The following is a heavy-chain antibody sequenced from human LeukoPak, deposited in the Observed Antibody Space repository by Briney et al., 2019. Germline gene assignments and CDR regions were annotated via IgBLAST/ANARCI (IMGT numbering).Heavy chain of an antibody. CDR3: ARPYCSSTSCYGAGDYYYYYMDV. CDR1: GSTFTSYG. Sequence: SVKVSCKASGSTFTSYGISWVRQAPGQGLEWMGGIIPIFGTANYAQKFQGRVTITADESTTTAYMELSSLRSEDTAVYYCARPYCSSTSCYGAGDYYYYYMDVWGKGTTVTVSS. J-gene: IGHJ6*03. CDR2: IIPIFGTA. V-gene: IGHV1-69*13. D-gene: IGHD2-2*01.